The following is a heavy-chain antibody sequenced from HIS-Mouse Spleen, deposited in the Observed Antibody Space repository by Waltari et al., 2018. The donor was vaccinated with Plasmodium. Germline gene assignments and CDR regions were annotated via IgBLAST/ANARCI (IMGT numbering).Heavy chain of an antibody. D-gene: IGHD6-13*01. J-gene: IGHJ2*01. V-gene: IGHV3-7*01. CDR3: ASSWYWYFDL. CDR2: IKQDGSEK. Sequence: EVQLVESGGGLVQPGGSLTLPWAACGFPFSSYWMSWVRQAPGKGLEWVANIKQDGSEKYYVDSVKGRFTISRDNAKNSLYLQMNSLRAEDTAVYYGASSWYWYFDLWGRGTLVTVSS. CDR1: GFPFSSYW.